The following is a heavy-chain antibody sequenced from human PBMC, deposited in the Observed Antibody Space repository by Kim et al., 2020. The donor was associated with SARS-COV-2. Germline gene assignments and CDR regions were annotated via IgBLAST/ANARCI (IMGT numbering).Heavy chain of an antibody. CDR3: AREWSEGSGPIYYYYGMDV. D-gene: IGHD6-19*01. CDR2: IIPIFGTA. CDR1: GGTFSSYA. Sequence: SVKVSCKASGGTFSSYAISWVRQAPGQGLEWMGGIIPIFGTANYAQKFQGRVTITADESTSTAYMELSSLRSEDTAVYYCAREWSEGSGPIYYYYGMDVWGQGTTVTVSS. J-gene: IGHJ6*02. V-gene: IGHV1-69*13.